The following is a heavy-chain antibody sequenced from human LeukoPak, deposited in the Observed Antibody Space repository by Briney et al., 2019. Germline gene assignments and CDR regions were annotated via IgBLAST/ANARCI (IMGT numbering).Heavy chain of an antibody. CDR2: VSGSGGAT. V-gene: IGHV3-23*01. D-gene: IGHD2-2*01. J-gene: IGHJ4*02. CDR3: AKDVGYCGSASCYFSY. Sequence: GGSLRLSCAASRFAFSSNAMSWVRQAPGKGLEWVSTVSGSGGATYYAESVKGRFTISRDNSKNTLYLQMNSLRAEDTAVYYCAKDVGYCGSASCYFSYWGQGTLVTVAS. CDR1: RFAFSSNA.